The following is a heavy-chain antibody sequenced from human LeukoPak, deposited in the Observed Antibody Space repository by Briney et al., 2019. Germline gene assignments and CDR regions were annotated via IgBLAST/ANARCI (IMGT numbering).Heavy chain of an antibody. V-gene: IGHV4-59*01. D-gene: IGHD4-11*01. CDR2: IYYSGSI. CDR3: ARLRGNYFPDY. CDR1: GDSISGYY. J-gene: IGHJ4*02. Sequence: TSETLSLTCTVSGDSISGYYWTWIRQPPGKGLEWIGYIYYSGSINYNPSLKSRLTISVDTSKNQFSLKLSSVTAADTAVYYCARLRGNYFPDYWGQGTLVPVSS.